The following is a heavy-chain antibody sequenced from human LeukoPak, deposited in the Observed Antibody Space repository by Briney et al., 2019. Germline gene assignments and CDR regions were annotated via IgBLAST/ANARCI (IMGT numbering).Heavy chain of an antibody. J-gene: IGHJ5*02. CDR2: IYHSGST. D-gene: IGHD2-2*01. Sequence: KASETLSLTCTVSGYSISSGYYWGWIRQPPGKGLEWIGSIYHSGSTYYNPSLKTRVTISVDTSKNQFSLKLSSVTAADTAVYYCARDWPFSQRWNWFDPWGQGTLVTVSS. CDR3: ARDWPFSQRWNWFDP. V-gene: IGHV4-38-2*02. CDR1: GYSISSGYY.